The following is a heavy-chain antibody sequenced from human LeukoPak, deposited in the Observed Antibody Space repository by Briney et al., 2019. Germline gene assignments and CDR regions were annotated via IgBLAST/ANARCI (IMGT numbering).Heavy chain of an antibody. Sequence: GGSLRLSCAASGFTFSNYAMNWVRQAPGKGLEWVSGISGTDGTKYDAESVRGRFTVSRDNSKNTLYLQMSSLRAEDTAIYYCAKDRGFTLRDGGMFDSWGQGTLVTVSS. CDR3: AKDRGFTLRDGGMFDS. CDR2: ISGTDGTK. V-gene: IGHV3-23*01. J-gene: IGHJ4*02. CDR1: GFTFSNYA. D-gene: IGHD5-24*01.